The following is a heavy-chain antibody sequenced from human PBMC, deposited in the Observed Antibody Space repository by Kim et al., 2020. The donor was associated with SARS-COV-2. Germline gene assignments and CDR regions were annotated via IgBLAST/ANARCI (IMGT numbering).Heavy chain of an antibody. Sequence: GGSLRLSCAASGFTFSSYWMHWVRQAPGKGLVWVSHINSDGSSTTYADSAKGRFTISRDNAKNTLYLQMNSLRAEDTAVYYCTGVVDFDYWGQGTLVTVSS. V-gene: IGHV3-74*01. CDR3: TGVVDFDY. CDR1: GFTFSSYW. CDR2: INSDGSST. J-gene: IGHJ4*02. D-gene: IGHD2-15*01.